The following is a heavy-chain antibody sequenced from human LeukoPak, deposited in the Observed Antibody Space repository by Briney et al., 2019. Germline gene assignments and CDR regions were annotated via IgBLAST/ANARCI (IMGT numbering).Heavy chain of an antibody. CDR1: GDSISSGAYY. CDR3: ARQKADPLPEDFDS. V-gene: IGHV4-30-2*01. Sequence: SETLSLTCSVSGDSISSGAYYWSWLRQPPGKGLEWIGYIPHRGSPDYNPSLKSRVSIVMDKSNNNFSLRLTSVTAADTAVYFCARQKADPLPEDFDSWGQGTLVTVSS. D-gene: IGHD6-19*01. J-gene: IGHJ4*02. CDR2: IPHRGSP.